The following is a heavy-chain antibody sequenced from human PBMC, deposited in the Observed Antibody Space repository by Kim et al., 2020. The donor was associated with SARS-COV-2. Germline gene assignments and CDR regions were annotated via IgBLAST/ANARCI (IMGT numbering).Heavy chain of an antibody. Sequence: GGSLRLSCAASGFTFGDYAMHWVRQAPGKGLEWVSGISWNSGSIGYADSVKGRFTISRDNAKNSLYLQMNSLRAEDTALYYCAKDNFLRGGYCSSTSCYTFSYWGQGTLVTVSS. V-gene: IGHV3-9*01. CDR2: ISWNSGSI. J-gene: IGHJ4*02. CDR1: GFTFGDYA. CDR3: AKDNFLRGGYCSSTSCYTFSY. D-gene: IGHD2-2*02.